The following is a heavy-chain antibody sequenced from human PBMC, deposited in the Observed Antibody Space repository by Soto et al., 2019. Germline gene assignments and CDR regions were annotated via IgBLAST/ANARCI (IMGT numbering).Heavy chain of an antibody. Sequence: PGGSLRPSCAASGFTFSSYGMHWVRQAPGKGLEWVAVIWYDGSNKYYADSVKGRFTISRDNSKNTLYLQMNSLRAEDTAVYYCARDKVYYYGMDVWGQGTTVTVSS. CDR1: GFTFSSYG. J-gene: IGHJ6*02. V-gene: IGHV3-33*01. CDR3: ARDKVYYYGMDV. CDR2: IWYDGSNK.